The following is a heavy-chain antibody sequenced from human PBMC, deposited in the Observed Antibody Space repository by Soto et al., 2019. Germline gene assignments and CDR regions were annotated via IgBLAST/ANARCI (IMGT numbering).Heavy chain of an antibody. CDR3: ARDRAAGTDAFDI. Sequence: QVQLVESGGGVVQPGRSLRLSCAASGFTFSSYAMHWVRQAPGKGLEWVAVISYDGSNKYYADSVKGRFTLSRDNSKNALYLQKNSLRAEDTAVYYCARDRAAGTDAFDIWGQGKMVTVSS. CDR1: GFTFSSYA. V-gene: IGHV3-30-3*01. D-gene: IGHD6-13*01. J-gene: IGHJ3*02. CDR2: ISYDGSNK.